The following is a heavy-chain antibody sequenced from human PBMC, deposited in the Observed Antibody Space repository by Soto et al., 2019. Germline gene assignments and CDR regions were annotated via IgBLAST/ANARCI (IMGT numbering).Heavy chain of an antibody. J-gene: IGHJ4*02. D-gene: IGHD3-22*01. CDR1: GFTFSTYD. CDR3: ARGSLVYYDSSGYYADY. V-gene: IGHV3-23*01. Sequence: GGSLRLSCAASGFTFSTYDMIWVRQAPGKGLNWVSTISASGDVRYYADSVKGRFTISRDNSKNTLYLQMNSLRAEDTAVYYWARGSLVYYDSSGYYADYCGRGTLVTVSS. CDR2: ISASGDVR.